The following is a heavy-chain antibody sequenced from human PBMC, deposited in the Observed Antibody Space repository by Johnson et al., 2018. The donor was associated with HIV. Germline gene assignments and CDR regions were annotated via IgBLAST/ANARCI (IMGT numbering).Heavy chain of an antibody. D-gene: IGHD1-20*01. Sequence: VQLVESGGGLVQPGRSLRLSCAASGFTFSSYAMSWVRQAPGKGLEWVSAISGSGGSTYYADSVQGRFTISRDNSKNTLYLQMNSLRAEDTAVYYCASADYNWVSPGAFDIWGQGTTVTVSS. J-gene: IGHJ3*02. V-gene: IGHV3-23*04. CDR3: ASADYNWVSPGAFDI. CDR2: ISGSGGST. CDR1: GFTFSSYA.